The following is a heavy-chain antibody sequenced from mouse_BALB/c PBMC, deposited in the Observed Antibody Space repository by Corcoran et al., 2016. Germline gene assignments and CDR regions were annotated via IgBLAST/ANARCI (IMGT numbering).Heavy chain of an antibody. CDR1: GYTFTSYV. D-gene: IGHD2-2*01. CDR2: INPYNDGT. V-gene: IGHV1S136*01. CDR3: ARWLPDY. Sequence: EVQLQQSGPELVKPGASVKISCKASGYTFTSYVMHWVKQKPGQGPEWIGYINPYNDGTKYNEKFKGKATLTTDKSSSTAYMELSSLTSEDSAVYYWARWLPDYWGQGTTLTVSS. J-gene: IGHJ2*01.